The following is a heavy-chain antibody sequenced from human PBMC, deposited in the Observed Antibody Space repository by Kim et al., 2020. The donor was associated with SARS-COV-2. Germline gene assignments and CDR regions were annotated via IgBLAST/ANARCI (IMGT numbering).Heavy chain of an antibody. CDR1: GFTFSRDR. V-gene: IGHV3-74*01. J-gene: IGHJ5*02. CDR3: ARVGFSP. D-gene: IGHD5-12*01. CDR2: IDSDGSAT. Sequence: GGSLRLSCAASGFTFSRDRMHWVRQAPGKGLVWVARIDSDGSATYYADSVKGRFTISRDNAMNTLYLQMNSLRAEDTAVYYCARVGFSPWGQGNLVTVSS.